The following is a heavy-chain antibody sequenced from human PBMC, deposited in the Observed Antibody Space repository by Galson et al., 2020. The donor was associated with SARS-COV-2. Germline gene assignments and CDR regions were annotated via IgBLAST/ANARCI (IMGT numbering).Heavy chain of an antibody. CDR2: VNPSGST. Sequence: SETLSLTCAVYGGSFSGYFWSWIRQPPGKGLEWIGEVNPSGSTNYNPSLKSRVTISVDTSKNQFSLKLSSVTAADTAVYYCARGLDGTGRFNGWDYWGQGTLVTVSS. D-gene: IGHD2-8*02. CDR1: GGSFSGYF. J-gene: IGHJ4*02. CDR3: ARGLDGTGRFNGWDY. V-gene: IGHV4-34*01.